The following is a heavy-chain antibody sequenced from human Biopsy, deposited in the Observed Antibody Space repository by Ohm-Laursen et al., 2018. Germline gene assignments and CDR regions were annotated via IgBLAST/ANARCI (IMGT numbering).Heavy chain of an antibody. CDR1: RDSISNYY. J-gene: IGHJ4*02. D-gene: IGHD3-16*01. V-gene: IGHV4-59*01. Sequence: SQPLSFTCTVPRDSISNYYWTWIRQSPGKGLEWIGYIYYTGSTNYNPSVKSRVTISVDTSKNQFSLKLNSVTAADTAVYFCARDSRGGHLNTTLITGKNLDSWGQGILVTVSS. CDR3: ARDSRGGHLNTTLITGKNLDS. CDR2: IYYTGST.